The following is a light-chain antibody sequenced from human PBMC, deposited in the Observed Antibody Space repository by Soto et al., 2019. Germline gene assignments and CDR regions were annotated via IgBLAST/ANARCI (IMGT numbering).Light chain of an antibody. CDR1: TSNIGSNS. CDR2: GSN. J-gene: IGLJ3*02. Sequence: QSVLTQPPSASGAPGQRVTISYSGSTSNIGSNSVNWYQQVPGTAPRLLIYGSNKRPSGVPDRFSASKSGTSASLVISGLQSEDEASYYCAAWDDSLLGMFGGGTKLTVL. V-gene: IGLV1-44*01. CDR3: AAWDDSLLGM.